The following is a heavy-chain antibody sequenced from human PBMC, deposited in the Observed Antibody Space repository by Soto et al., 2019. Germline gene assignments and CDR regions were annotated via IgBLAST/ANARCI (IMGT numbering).Heavy chain of an antibody. CDR3: ASDVSGFEYFDL. CDR2: ISFNGINT. Sequence: QVQLVESGLGVVQPGRSLRLSCSGSGFTFIDYAMHWCRQAPGRGPEWLALISFNGINTYYADSVKGRFTISRDNSKGTLYLQMNTLRAEYTAVYYCASDVSGFEYFDLWGQGTLVTISS. CDR1: GFTFIDYA. V-gene: IGHV3-30-3*01. D-gene: IGHD3-9*01. J-gene: IGHJ4*02.